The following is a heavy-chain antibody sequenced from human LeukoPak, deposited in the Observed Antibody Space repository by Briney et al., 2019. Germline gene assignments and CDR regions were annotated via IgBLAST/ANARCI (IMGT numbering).Heavy chain of an antibody. D-gene: IGHD3-22*01. Sequence: KPSETLSLTCTVSGGSISSYHWSWIRQPPGKGLESIGYIYSSGSTHYNPSLKSRFTISVDTSKSQFSLELSSVTAADTAVYYCARARNYYDSSGFYYEGDAFDIWGQGTMVTVSS. CDR1: GGSISSYH. CDR3: ARARNYYDSSGFYYEGDAFDI. CDR2: IYSSGST. J-gene: IGHJ3*02. V-gene: IGHV4-59*01.